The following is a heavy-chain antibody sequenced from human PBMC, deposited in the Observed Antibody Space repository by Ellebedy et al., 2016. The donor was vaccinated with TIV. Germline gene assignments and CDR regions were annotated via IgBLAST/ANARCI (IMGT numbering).Heavy chain of an antibody. CDR1: GYTLTELS. D-gene: IGHD4-17*01. Sequence: ASVKVSXXVSGYTLTELSMHWVRQAPGKGLEWMGGFDPEDGETIYAQKFQGRVTMTEDTSTDTAYMELSSLRSEDTAVYYCASHHGDQLENDYWGQGTLVTVSS. J-gene: IGHJ4*02. CDR3: ASHHGDQLENDY. V-gene: IGHV1-24*01. CDR2: FDPEDGET.